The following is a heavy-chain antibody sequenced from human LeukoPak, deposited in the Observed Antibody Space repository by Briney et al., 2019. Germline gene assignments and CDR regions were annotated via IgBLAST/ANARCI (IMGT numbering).Heavy chain of an antibody. D-gene: IGHD6-19*01. CDR2: INSDGSST. Sequence: GGSLRLSCAASGFTFSSYWMHWGRHAPAKGVVWVSRINSDGSSTIYADSVKGRFTTSKDNAKNTLYLQMNSLRAEDTAVYYCASAVAVAGGGYWGQGTLVTVSS. V-gene: IGHV3-74*01. CDR1: GFTFSSYW. CDR3: ASAVAVAGGGY. J-gene: IGHJ4*02.